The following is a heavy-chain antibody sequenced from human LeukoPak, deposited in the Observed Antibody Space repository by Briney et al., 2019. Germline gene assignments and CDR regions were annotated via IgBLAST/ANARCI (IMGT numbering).Heavy chain of an antibody. Sequence: SGTLSLTCTVSGGSINSYYWSWIRRPPGKGLEYIGYIYYSGSTSYNPSLKSRVTISLDTSKNQFSLKLSSVTAADTAVYYCARDYPNGYFDYWGQGTLVTVSS. V-gene: IGHV4-59*01. D-gene: IGHD4/OR15-4a*01. J-gene: IGHJ4*02. CDR1: GGSINSYY. CDR3: ARDYPNGYFDY. CDR2: IYYSGST.